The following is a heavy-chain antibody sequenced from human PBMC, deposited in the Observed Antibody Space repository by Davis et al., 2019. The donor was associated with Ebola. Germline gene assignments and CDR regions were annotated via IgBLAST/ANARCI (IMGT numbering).Heavy chain of an antibody. CDR3: ASGYCSSTSCSYYYYYYYIDV. J-gene: IGHJ6*03. V-gene: IGHV1-69*10. Sequence: SVKVSCKASGGTFSSYAISWVRQAPGQGLDWMGGIIPILGIANYAQKFQGRVTITADESTSTAYMELSSLRSEDKSVYYCASGYCSSTSCSYYYYYYYIDVWGKGTTVTVSS. D-gene: IGHD2-2*03. CDR1: GGTFSSYA. CDR2: IIPILGIA.